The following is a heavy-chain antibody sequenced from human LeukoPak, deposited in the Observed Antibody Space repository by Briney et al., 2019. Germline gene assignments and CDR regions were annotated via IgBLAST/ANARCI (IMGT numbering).Heavy chain of an antibody. J-gene: IGHJ4*02. D-gene: IGHD6-19*01. Sequence: GGSLRLSCAASGFTFSSYAMHWVRQAPGKGLEWVAVISYDGSNKYCADSVKGRFTISRDNSKNTLYLQMDSLRAEDTAVYYCASLNIAVAGTFDYWGQGTLVTVSS. CDR1: GFTFSSYA. V-gene: IGHV3-30-3*01. CDR2: ISYDGSNK. CDR3: ASLNIAVAGTFDY.